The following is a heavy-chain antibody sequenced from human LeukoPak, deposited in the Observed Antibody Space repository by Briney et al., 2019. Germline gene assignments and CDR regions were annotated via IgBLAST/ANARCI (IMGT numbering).Heavy chain of an antibody. Sequence: PGGSLRLSCAASGFTFSSYSMNWVRQAPGKGLEWVSSISSSSSYIYYADSVKGRFTISRDNAKNSLYLQMNSLRAEDTAVYYCAKDRAPYGSGSYYKGYWGQGTLVTVSS. D-gene: IGHD3-10*01. J-gene: IGHJ4*02. CDR3: AKDRAPYGSGSYYKGY. V-gene: IGHV3-21*01. CDR2: ISSSSSYI. CDR1: GFTFSSYS.